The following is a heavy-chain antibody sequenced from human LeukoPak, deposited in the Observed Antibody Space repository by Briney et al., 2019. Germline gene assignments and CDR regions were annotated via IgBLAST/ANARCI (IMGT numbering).Heavy chain of an antibody. V-gene: IGHV1-69*06. Sequence: ASVKVPCKASGGTFSSYAISWVRQAPGQGLEWMGGIIPIFGTANYAQKFQGRVTITADKSTSTAYMELSSLRSEDTAVYYCASYAGYSSSWYQNNWFDPWGQGTLVTVSS. CDR1: GGTFSSYA. CDR3: ASYAGYSSSWYQNNWFDP. D-gene: IGHD6-13*01. J-gene: IGHJ5*02. CDR2: IIPIFGTA.